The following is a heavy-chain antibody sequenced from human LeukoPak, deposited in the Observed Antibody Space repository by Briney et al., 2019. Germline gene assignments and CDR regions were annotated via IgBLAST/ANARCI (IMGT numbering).Heavy chain of an antibody. J-gene: IGHJ4*02. CDR2: INPNSGGT. Sequence: GASVKVSCKASGYTFTGYYMHWVRQAPGQGLEWMGWINPNSGGTNYAQKFQGRVTMTRDTSISTAYMELSRLRSDDTAVYCCARFGCSSTSCYIDYWGQGTLVTVSS. CDR1: GYTFTGYY. D-gene: IGHD2-2*02. CDR3: ARFGCSSTSCYIDY. V-gene: IGHV1-2*02.